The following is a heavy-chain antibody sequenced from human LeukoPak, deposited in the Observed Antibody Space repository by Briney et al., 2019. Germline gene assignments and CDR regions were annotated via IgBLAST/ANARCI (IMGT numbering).Heavy chain of an antibody. V-gene: IGHV4-30-4*01. CDR2: IYYSGST. D-gene: IGHD5-18*01. Sequence: SQTLSLTCTVSGGSISSGDYYWSWIRQPPGKGLEWIGYIYYSGSTYYNPSLKSRVTISVDTSKNQFSLKLSSVTAADMAVYYCASSRIQLWLRYFDYWGQGTLVTVSS. CDR3: ASSRIQLWLRYFDY. CDR1: GGSISSGDYY. J-gene: IGHJ4*02.